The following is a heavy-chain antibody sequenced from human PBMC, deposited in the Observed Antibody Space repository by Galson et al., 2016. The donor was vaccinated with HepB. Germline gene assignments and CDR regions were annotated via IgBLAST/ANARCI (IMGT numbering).Heavy chain of an antibody. CDR1: GGSVSSGGYY. CDR2: IYYSGST. D-gene: IGHD4-17*01. V-gene: IGHV4-31*03. CDR3: ATAKTTRSDAFDI. Sequence: TLSLTCTVSGGSVSSGGYYWSWIRQHPGKGLEWIGYIYYSGSTSYNPSLKSRLTISIDTSNNQFSLKLRSVTAADTAVYYCATAKTTRSDAFDIWGQGTMVTVSS. J-gene: IGHJ3*02.